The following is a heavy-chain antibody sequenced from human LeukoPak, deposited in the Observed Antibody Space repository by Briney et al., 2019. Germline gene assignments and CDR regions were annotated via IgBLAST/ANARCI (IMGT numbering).Heavy chain of an antibody. D-gene: IGHD1/OR15-1a*01. V-gene: IGHV4-39*01. CDR1: GGSISSSSYY. CDR3: ARNNIGTRTYDY. CDR2: IYYSGST. Sequence: SGTLSLTCTVSGGSISSSSYYWGWIRQPPGKGLDWIGNIYYSGSTYYNPSLKSRVTISVDTSKNQFSLKLTSVTAADTAVYHCARNNIGTRTYDYWGQGTLVTVS. J-gene: IGHJ4*02.